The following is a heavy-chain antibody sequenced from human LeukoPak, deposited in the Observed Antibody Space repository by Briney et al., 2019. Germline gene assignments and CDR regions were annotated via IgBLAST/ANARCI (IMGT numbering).Heavy chain of an antibody. D-gene: IGHD5-18*01. CDR3: ARDYYAGLDPALDPMDV. Sequence: GGSLRLSCAASGFTFSIYWMSWVRQAPGKGLEGVANIKKDGSEKYYVDSVEGRLTISRDNAKNSLYLQMTSLRAEDTAVYYCARDYYAGLDPALDPMDVWGKGTTVTIPS. J-gene: IGHJ6*03. CDR1: GFTFSIYW. CDR2: IKKDGSEK. V-gene: IGHV3-7*01.